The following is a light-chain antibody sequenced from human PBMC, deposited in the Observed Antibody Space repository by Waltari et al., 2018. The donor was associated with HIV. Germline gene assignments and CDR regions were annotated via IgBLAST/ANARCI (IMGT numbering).Light chain of an antibody. CDR2: KAS. J-gene: IGKJ5*01. Sequence: DIHMTQFPSTLSAFVGDRVTITCRASQDISDWLAWYQQKPGKAPKLLIHKASVLENGVSSRISGSGSGTEFTLIIDSLEPDDFATYYCQQYNSDPSFGQGTRLEMK. CDR1: QDISDW. V-gene: IGKV1-5*03. CDR3: QQYNSDPS.